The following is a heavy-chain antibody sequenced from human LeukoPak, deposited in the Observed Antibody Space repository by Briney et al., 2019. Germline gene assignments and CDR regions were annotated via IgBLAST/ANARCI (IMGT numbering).Heavy chain of an antibody. CDR3: ARDASITMIEDYMDV. V-gene: IGHV4-59*12. CDR2: IYYSGST. J-gene: IGHJ6*03. CDR1: GGSISSYY. D-gene: IGHD3-22*01. Sequence: PSETLSLTCTVSGGSISSYYWSWIRQPPGKGLEWIGYIYYSGSTNYNPSLKSRVTISVDTSKNQFSLKLSSVTAADTAVYYCARDASITMIEDYMDVWGKGTTVTVSS.